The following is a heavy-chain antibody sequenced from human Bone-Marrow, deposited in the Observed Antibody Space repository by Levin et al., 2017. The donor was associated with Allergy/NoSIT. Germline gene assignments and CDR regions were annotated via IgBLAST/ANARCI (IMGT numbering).Heavy chain of an antibody. CDR2: IYYSGST. CDR1: GGSISSDY. CDR3: ARFLNSDSSGPYWHFDL. D-gene: IGHD3-22*01. Sequence: SETLSLTCTVSGGSISSDYWSWIRQPPGKGLEWIAYIYYSGSTNYNPSLKSRVTISVDTSKNQFSLKLSSVTAADTAVYYCARFLNSDSSGPYWHFDLWGRGTLVTVSS. J-gene: IGHJ2*01. V-gene: IGHV4-59*01.